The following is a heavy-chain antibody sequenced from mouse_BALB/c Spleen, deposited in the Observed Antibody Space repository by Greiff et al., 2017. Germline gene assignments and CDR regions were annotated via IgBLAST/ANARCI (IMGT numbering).Heavy chain of an antibody. Sequence: VQLQQSGTVLARPGASVKMSCKASGYSFTSYWMHWVKQRPGQGLEWIGAIYPGNSDTSYNQKFKGKAKLTAVTSASTAYMELSSLTNEDSAVYYCTRDYYGRKDYWGQGTTLTVSS. CDR3: TRDYYGRKDY. CDR1: GYSFTSYW. CDR2: IYPGNSDT. D-gene: IGHD1-1*01. J-gene: IGHJ2*01. V-gene: IGHV1-5*01.